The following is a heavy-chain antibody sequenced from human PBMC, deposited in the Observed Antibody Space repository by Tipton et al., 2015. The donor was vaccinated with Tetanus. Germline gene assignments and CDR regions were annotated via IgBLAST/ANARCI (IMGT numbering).Heavy chain of an antibody. J-gene: IGHJ6*02. V-gene: IGHV1-18*01. Sequence: QLVQSGAEVKKPGASVKVSCKASGYTFTSYGISWVRQDPGQGLELMGWISAYNGNTNYAQKLQGRVTMTTDTSTSTAYMELRSLRSDDTAVYYCARDRYDILTGYEYGMDVWGQGTTVTVSS. D-gene: IGHD3-9*01. CDR3: ARDRYDILTGYEYGMDV. CDR2: ISAYNGNT. CDR1: GYTFTSYG.